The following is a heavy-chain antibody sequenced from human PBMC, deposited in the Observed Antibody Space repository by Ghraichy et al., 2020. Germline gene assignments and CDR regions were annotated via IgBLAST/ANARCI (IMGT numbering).Heavy chain of an antibody. Sequence: SETLSLTCAVYGGSFSGYYWSWIRQPPGKGLEWIGEINHSGSTNYNPSLKSRVTISVDTSKNQFSLKLSSVTAADTAVYYCAREGPDYDILTGYYSWFDPWCQGTLVTVTS. CDR1: GGSFSGYY. CDR3: AREGPDYDILTGYYSWFDP. CDR2: INHSGST. J-gene: IGHJ5*02. V-gene: IGHV4-34*01. D-gene: IGHD3-9*01.